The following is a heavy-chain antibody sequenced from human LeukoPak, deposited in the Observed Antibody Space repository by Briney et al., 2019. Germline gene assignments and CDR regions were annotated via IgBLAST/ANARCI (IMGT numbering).Heavy chain of an antibody. D-gene: IGHD3-3*01. V-gene: IGHV4-34*01. CDR2: ITHSGST. CDR3: ARGLGNDFWSGDYTFPGAGYYYHGMDV. J-gene: IGHJ6*02. Sequence: MSSETLSLTCAVYGGSFSGYYWSWIRQPPVKGLEWIGEITHSGSTNYNPSLKSRVTISVDTSKNQFSLKLSSVTAADTAVYYCARGLGNDFWSGDYTFPGAGYYYHGMDVWGQGTTVTVSS. CDR1: GGSFSGYY.